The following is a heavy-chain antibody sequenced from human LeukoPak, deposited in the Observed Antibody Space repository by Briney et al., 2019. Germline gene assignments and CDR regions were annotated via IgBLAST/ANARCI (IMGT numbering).Heavy chain of an antibody. Sequence: GRSLRLSCAASRFTFSSYAMHWVRQAPGKGLEGVAVISYDGSNKYYSDSVKGRFTISRDNSKNTLYLQMNSLGAEDTAVYYCARDLSDPGEDFVYWGQGTLVTVSS. J-gene: IGHJ4*02. CDR1: RFTFSSYA. CDR2: ISYDGSNK. D-gene: IGHD3-10*01. V-gene: IGHV3-30-3*01. CDR3: ARDLSDPGEDFVY.